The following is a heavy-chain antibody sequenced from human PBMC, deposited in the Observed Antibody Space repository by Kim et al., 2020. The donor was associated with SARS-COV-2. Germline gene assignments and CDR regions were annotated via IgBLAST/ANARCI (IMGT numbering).Heavy chain of an antibody. CDR3: AGYNSRNYGMDV. CDR2: IKQHGNEK. J-gene: IGHJ6*04. D-gene: IGHD6-13*01. V-gene: IGHV3-7*03. Sequence: GGSLRLSCAVSGFTFSNYWMSWVRQAPGKGLEWVANIKQHGNEKHYVDSVKGRFTISGDNAKKSLYLQMNSLRAEDTAVYYCAGYNSRNYGMDVWDEGTTVTVSS. CDR1: GFTFSNYW.